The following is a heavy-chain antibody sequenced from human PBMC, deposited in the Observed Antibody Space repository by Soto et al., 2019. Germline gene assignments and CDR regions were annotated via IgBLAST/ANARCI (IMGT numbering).Heavy chain of an antibody. CDR2: IYYSGST. Sequence: QVQLQESGPGLVKPSETLSLTCTVSGGSISSYYWSWIRQPPGKGLEWIGYIYYSGSTNYNPSLKSRVPISVDTSKNQFSLKLSSVTAADTAVYYCARQVGATIGYYYGMDVWGQGTTVTVSS. V-gene: IGHV4-59*08. CDR1: GGSISSYY. D-gene: IGHD1-26*01. CDR3: ARQVGATIGYYYGMDV. J-gene: IGHJ6*02.